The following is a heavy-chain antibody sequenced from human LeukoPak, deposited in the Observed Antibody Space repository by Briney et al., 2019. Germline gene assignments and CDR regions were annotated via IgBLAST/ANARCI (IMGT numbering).Heavy chain of an antibody. Sequence: SVKVSCKASGGTFSSYGISWVRQAPGQGLEWMGRIIPLLGIANYAQKFQGRVTITADKSTSTVYMELSSLRSEDTAVYYCAGGRSPSWWIFDYWGQGTLVTASS. J-gene: IGHJ4*02. D-gene: IGHD2-15*01. V-gene: IGHV1-69*04. CDR2: IIPLLGIA. CDR3: AGGRSPSWWIFDY. CDR1: GGTFSSYG.